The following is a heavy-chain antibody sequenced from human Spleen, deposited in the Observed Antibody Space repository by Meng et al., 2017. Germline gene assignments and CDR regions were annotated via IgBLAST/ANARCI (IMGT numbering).Heavy chain of an antibody. D-gene: IGHD3-22*01. J-gene: IGHJ4*03. V-gene: IGHV1-46*01. CDR1: GFTFTTYF. CDR3: AREMPMTCYFDQ. Sequence: QVQLVQSGAEVKKPGVSLKLSCETSGFTFTTYFMHWLRQAPGQGLQWKGLFNPNGDVTTYSPRFQGRITLTGDTSTSTLYMELSSLTSDDTAVYYCAREMPMTCYFDQWGQGTLVTVSS. CDR2: FNPNGDVT.